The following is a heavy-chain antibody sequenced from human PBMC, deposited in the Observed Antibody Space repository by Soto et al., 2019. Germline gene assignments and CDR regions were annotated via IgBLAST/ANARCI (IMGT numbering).Heavy chain of an antibody. CDR1: GGTFSSYA. D-gene: IGHD3-22*01. CDR2: IIPIFGTA. CDR3: ARVRRAYYYDSSGLWSMDV. Sequence: SVKVSCKASGGTFSSYAISWVRRAPGQGLEWMGGIIPIFGTANYAQKFQGRVTITADESTSTAYMELSSLRSEDTAVYYCARVRRAYYYDSSGLWSMDVWGQGTTVTVSS. J-gene: IGHJ6*02. V-gene: IGHV1-69*13.